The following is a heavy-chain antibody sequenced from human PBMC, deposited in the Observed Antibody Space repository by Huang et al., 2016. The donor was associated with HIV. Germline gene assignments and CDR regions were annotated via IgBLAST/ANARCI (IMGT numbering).Heavy chain of an antibody. D-gene: IGHD3-22*01. V-gene: IGHV3-48*01. J-gene: IGHJ4*02. CDR2: ISGTSSNI. CDR3: ARTEMEYYYGSSGYYPDY. Sequence: EVQLVESGGALVQPGGSLKLSCVVSGFDFSKYSMNWVRQAPGKGREGVLYISGTSSNIYYADSVKGRFTISRDNAKNSVFLQMRSLRAEDTALYYCARTEMEYYYGSSGYYPDYWGQGTQVTVSS. CDR1: GFDFSKYS.